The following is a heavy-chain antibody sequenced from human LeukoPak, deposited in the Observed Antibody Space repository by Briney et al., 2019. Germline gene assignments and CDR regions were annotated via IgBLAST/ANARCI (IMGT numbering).Heavy chain of an antibody. CDR1: GGSISTYY. CDR2: IYYSGST. J-gene: IGHJ4*02. Sequence: SETLSLTCTVSGGSISTYYWSWIRQPPGKGLEWIGYIYYSGSTNYSPSLKSRDTMSVDTSKNQFSLNLSSVTAADTAVYYCARESSGWYYFDYWGQGTLVTVSS. D-gene: IGHD6-19*01. CDR3: ARESSGWYYFDY. V-gene: IGHV4-59*01.